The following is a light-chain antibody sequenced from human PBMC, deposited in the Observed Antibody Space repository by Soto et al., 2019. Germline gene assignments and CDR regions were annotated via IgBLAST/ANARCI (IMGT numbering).Light chain of an antibody. CDR1: SSDIGGYNY. J-gene: IGLJ1*01. CDR3: SSYTSSNTRYV. Sequence: QSALTQPASESGSPGQSITISCTGTSSDIGGYNYVSWYQQHPGKAPKLMIYEVSNRPSGVSNRFSGSKSGNTASLTISGLQAEDEADYYCSSYTSSNTRYVFGTGTKLTVL. CDR2: EVS. V-gene: IGLV2-14*01.